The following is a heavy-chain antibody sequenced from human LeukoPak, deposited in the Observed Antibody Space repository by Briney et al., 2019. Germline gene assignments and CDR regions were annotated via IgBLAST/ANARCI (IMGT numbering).Heavy chain of an antibody. J-gene: IGHJ4*02. V-gene: IGHV4-4*07. Sequence: SETLSLTCTVSGGSISSYYWSRIRQPAGKGLEWIGRIYTSGSTNYNPSLKSRVTMSVDTSKNQFSLKLSSVTAADTAVYYCARLRPRSYSSGWYYFDYWGQGTLVTVSS. CDR1: GGSISSYY. CDR3: ARLRPRSYSSGWYYFDY. CDR2: IYTSGST. D-gene: IGHD6-19*01.